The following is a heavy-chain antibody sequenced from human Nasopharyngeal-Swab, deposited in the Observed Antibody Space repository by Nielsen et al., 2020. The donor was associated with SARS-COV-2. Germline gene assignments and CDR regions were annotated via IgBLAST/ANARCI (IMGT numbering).Heavy chain of an antibody. CDR2: IWYDGSNK. Sequence: WIRRPPGAGLEWVAVIWYDGSNKYYADSVKGRFTISRDNSKNTLYLQMNSLRAEDTAVYYCARASKFFLGYCSGGSCYKNWFDPWGQGTLVTVSS. J-gene: IGHJ5*02. V-gene: IGHV3-33*01. CDR3: ARASKFFLGYCSGGSCYKNWFDP. D-gene: IGHD2-15*01.